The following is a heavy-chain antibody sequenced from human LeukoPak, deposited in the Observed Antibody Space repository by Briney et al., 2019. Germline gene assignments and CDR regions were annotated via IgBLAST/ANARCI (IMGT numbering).Heavy chain of an antibody. D-gene: IGHD5-18*01. CDR3: ARLPLTARRHFDY. CDR2: IKEDGSKK. V-gene: IGHV3-7*05. Sequence: GGSLRLSCAASGCTFSTYWMSWVRQAPGKGLEWVANIKEDGSKKYYVDSVKGRFTISRDNAKNSQYLQMNSLRAEDTAVYYCARLPLTARRHFDYWGQGTLVTVSS. J-gene: IGHJ4*02. CDR1: GCTFSTYW.